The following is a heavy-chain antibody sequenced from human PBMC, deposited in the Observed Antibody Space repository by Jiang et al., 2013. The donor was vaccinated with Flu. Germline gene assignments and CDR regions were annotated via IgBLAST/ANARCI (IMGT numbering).Heavy chain of an antibody. CDR1: GGSISISSYY. CDR3: ARRGCSNGICPVGYNWFDP. Sequence: GSGLVKPSETLSLTCSVSGGSISISSYYFAWIRQPPGKGLEWIGNVYHTGNTYYNPSLKSRVTMSVDTSKTQVSLKLSSVTAADTAVYYCARRGCSNGICPVGYNWFDPWGQGTLVTVSS. D-gene: IGHD2-8*01. CDR2: VYHTGNT. J-gene: IGHJ5*02. V-gene: IGHV4-39*01.